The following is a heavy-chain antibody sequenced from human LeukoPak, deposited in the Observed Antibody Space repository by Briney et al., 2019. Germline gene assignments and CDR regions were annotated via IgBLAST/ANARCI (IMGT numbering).Heavy chain of an antibody. D-gene: IGHD2/OR15-2a*01. CDR1: GYTFTSYD. CDR2: INPNSGGT. J-gene: IGHJ4*02. Sequence: GASVKVSYKASGYTFTSYDINWVRQAPGQGLEWMGWINPNSGGTNYAQKFQGRVTMTRDTSISTAYMELSRLRSDDTAVYYCAREGPPINNSPNHCNRPLDYWGQGTLVTVSS. CDR3: AREGPPINNSPNHCNRPLDY. V-gene: IGHV1-2*02.